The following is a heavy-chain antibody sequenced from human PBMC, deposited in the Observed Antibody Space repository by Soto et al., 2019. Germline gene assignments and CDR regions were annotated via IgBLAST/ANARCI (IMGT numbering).Heavy chain of an antibody. D-gene: IGHD3-10*01. CDR1: GGSFSGYY. CDR2: INHSGST. Sequence: QVQLQQWGAGLLKPSETLSLTCAVYGGSFSGYYWNWIRQPPGKGLEWIGEINHSGSTNYNPSLKSRVTISVDTSKHQFSLKLRSVTAADTAVYYCARVSGIYYYGMDVWGQGTTVTVSS. CDR3: ARVSGIYYYGMDV. J-gene: IGHJ6*02. V-gene: IGHV4-34*01.